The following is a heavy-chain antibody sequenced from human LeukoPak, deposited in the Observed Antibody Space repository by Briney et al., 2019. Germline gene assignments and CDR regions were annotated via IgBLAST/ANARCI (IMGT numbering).Heavy chain of an antibody. Sequence: PGGSLTLSCAASGFTFSSYGMHWVRPAAGKGLGWVAFIRFDGSNKYYADSVKGRFTISRDNSKNTLYLQMKSLRAEDTAVYYCAKGGGYEAQYYYYYLDVWGKGTTVTISS. V-gene: IGHV3-30*02. CDR2: IRFDGSNK. CDR1: GFTFSSYG. CDR3: AKGGGYEAQYYYYYLDV. D-gene: IGHD5-12*01. J-gene: IGHJ6*03.